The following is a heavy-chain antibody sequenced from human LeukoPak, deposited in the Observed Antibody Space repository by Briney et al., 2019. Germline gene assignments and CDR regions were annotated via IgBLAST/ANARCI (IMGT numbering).Heavy chain of an antibody. J-gene: IGHJ4*02. Sequence: QPGGSLRLSCAASGFTFSTYTMYWVRHPPGKRLEWVSIIGNNGAGIHYAGSVKGRFTISRDNFKNALCLQMNSLRVEDTAVYYCAIDPNWGTHSWGQGVLVTVSS. CDR3: AIDPNWGTHS. CDR1: GFTFSTYT. D-gene: IGHD7-27*01. CDR2: IGNNGAGI. V-gene: IGHV3-23*01.